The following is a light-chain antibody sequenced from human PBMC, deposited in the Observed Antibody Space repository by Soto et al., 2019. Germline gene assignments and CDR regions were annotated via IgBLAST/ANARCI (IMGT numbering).Light chain of an antibody. CDR1: NSGSKS. CDR3: QVWDSSSDRDVV. V-gene: IGLV3-21*04. J-gene: IGLJ2*01. Sequence: SYELTQPPSVSVAPGKTARITCGGNNSGSKSVHWYQQKPGQAPVLVIYYDSDRPSGIPERFSGSNSGTTATLTISRVEAGDEADYYCQVWDSSSDRDVVFGGGTKLTVL. CDR2: YDS.